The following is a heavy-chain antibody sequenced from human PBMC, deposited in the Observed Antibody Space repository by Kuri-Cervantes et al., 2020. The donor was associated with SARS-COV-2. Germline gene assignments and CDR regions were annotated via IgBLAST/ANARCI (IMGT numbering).Heavy chain of an antibody. Sequence: GESLKISCAASGFTFSGHWIHWVRQAPGKGLVWVSRINPDGSYTNNADSVKGRFTISRDNSKNTLYLQMSSLRAEDTAVYYCVKDWDYGAWLDPWGQGTLVTVSS. CDR1: GFTFSGHW. J-gene: IGHJ5*02. CDR3: VKDWDYGAWLDP. D-gene: IGHD4-17*01. V-gene: IGHV3-74*01. CDR2: INPDGSYT.